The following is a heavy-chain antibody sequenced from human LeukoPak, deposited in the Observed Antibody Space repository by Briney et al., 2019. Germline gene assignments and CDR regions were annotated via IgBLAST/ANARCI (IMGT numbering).Heavy chain of an antibody. J-gene: IGHJ6*04. V-gene: IGHV3-30*04. CDR3: ARALYCSSTSCYEYYYYGMDV. Sequence: GRSLRLSCAASGSTFSSYAMHWVRQAPGKGLEWVAVISYDGSNKYYADSVKGRFTISRDNSKNTLYLQMNSLRAEDTAVYYCARALYCSSTSCYEYYYYGMDVWGKGTTVTVSS. D-gene: IGHD2-2*01. CDR1: GSTFSSYA. CDR2: ISYDGSNK.